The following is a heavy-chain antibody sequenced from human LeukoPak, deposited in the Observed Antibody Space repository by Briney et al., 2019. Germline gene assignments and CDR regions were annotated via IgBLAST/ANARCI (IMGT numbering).Heavy chain of an antibody. CDR3: ARIWLKKGGYCSGGYCYFDY. CDR2: INPNSGGT. J-gene: IGHJ4*02. D-gene: IGHD2-15*01. Sequence: ASVKVSCKASRYTFTDYFIHWVRQAPGQGLEWMGRINPNSGGTNYAQKFQDRVTMTRDTSINTAYMELSRLRSDDTAVYYCARIWLKKGGYCSGGYCYFDYWGQGTLATVSS. V-gene: IGHV1-2*06. CDR1: RYTFTDYF.